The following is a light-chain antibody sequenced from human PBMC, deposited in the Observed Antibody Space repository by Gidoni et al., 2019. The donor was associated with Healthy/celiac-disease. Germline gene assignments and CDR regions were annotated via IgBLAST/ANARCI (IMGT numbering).Light chain of an antibody. V-gene: IGKV1-39*01. Sequence: DIRMTQSPSSLSASVGDRVTITCRASQSISSYLNWYQQKPGKALKLLIYAASSLQSGVPSRFSGSGSGTDFTLTISSLQPEDFATYYCQQSYSTPITFGQGTRLEIK. CDR2: AAS. CDR3: QQSYSTPIT. CDR1: QSISSY. J-gene: IGKJ5*01.